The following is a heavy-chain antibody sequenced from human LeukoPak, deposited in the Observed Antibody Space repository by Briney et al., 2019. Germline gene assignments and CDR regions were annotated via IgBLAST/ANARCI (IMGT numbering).Heavy chain of an antibody. CDR1: GYTFTGYY. CDR2: IDPNSGAT. J-gene: IGHJ4*02. Sequence: ASVKVSCKASGYTFTGYYIYWVRQAPGQGLERMGWIDPNSGATNYAQKFQGRVTMTRDTSISTAYMELTRLTSDDTAVYFCARLVSYWGQGTLVTVSS. D-gene: IGHD2-8*02. CDR3: ARLVSY. V-gene: IGHV1-2*02.